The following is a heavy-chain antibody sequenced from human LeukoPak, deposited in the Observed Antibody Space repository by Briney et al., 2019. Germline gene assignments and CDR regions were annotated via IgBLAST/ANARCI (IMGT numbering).Heavy chain of an antibody. V-gene: IGHV1-8*03. J-gene: IGHJ6*03. Sequence: ASVKVSCKASGYTFIGYYIHWVRQATGQGLEWMGWMNPNSGNTGYAQKFQGRVTITRNTSISTAYMELSSLRSEDTAVYYCARGVLRFLEWLLPPPDQIHYYMDVWGKGTTVTVSS. CDR2: MNPNSGNT. CDR1: GYTFIGYY. CDR3: ARGVLRFLEWLLPPPDQIHYYMDV. D-gene: IGHD3-3*01.